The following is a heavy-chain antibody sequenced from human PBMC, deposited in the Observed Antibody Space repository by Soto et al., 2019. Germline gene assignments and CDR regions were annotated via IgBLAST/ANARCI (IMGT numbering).Heavy chain of an antibody. J-gene: IGHJ4*02. CDR3: APANTYSYDSSGYYFVY. V-gene: IGHV1-18*04. Sequence: APVKVSCKASGYTFTSYGISWVRQAPGQGLEWMGWISAYNGNTNYARKLQGRVTMTTDTSTSTAYMELRTLRSDDTAVYYCAPANTYSYDSSGYYFVYWGQGTLVAGSS. D-gene: IGHD3-22*01. CDR2: ISAYNGNT. CDR1: GYTFTSYG.